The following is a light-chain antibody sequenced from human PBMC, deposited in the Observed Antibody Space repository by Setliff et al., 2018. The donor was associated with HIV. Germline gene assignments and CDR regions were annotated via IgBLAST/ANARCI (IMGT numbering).Light chain of an antibody. J-gene: IGLJ2*01. CDR2: DVN. Sequence: QSVLTQPASVSGSPGQSITISCTGTSSDIGGSNHVSWYQQFPGKAPKLILYDVNKRPSGVSSRFSGSKSGNTASLTISCLQAEDDAHYWCCSYVGSTASVVFGGGTKVTV. CDR1: SSDIGGSNH. CDR3: CSYVGSTASVV. V-gene: IGLV2-23*02.